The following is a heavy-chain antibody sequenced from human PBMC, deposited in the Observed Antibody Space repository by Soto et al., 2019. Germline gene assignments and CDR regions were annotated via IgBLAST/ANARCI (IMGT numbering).Heavy chain of an antibody. CDR1: GFTFSSYS. CDR2: ISSSSSYI. J-gene: IGHJ5*02. V-gene: IGHV3-21*01. CDR3: ARGVGPTTYNWFDP. Sequence: EVQLVESGGGLVKPGGSLRLSCAASGFTFSSYSMNWVRQAPGKGLEWVSSISSSSSYIYYADSVKGRFTISRDNAKNSLYLQMNSLRAEDTAVYYCARGVGPTTYNWFDPWGQGTLVTVSS. D-gene: IGHD1-1*01.